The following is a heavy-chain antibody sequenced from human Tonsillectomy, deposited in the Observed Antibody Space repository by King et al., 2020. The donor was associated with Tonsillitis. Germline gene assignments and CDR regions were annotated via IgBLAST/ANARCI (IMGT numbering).Heavy chain of an antibody. J-gene: IGHJ4*02. CDR2: INPDSGAA. Sequence: AQLVQSGAEVKRPGASVKVSCQASGYSFTGYSIHWVRQAPGQGLDWMGRINPDSGAADYALRFEDRVAMTADTSSRTAYLELSRLRSDDTATYFCARDTGGWRSFDYWGQGTLVTVSS. D-gene: IGHD2-8*02. CDR3: ARDTGGWRSFDY. CDR1: GYSFTGYS. V-gene: IGHV1-2*06.